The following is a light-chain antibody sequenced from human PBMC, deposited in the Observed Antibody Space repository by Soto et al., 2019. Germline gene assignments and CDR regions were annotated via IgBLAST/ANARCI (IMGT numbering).Light chain of an antibody. CDR3: QQYRSSPA. J-gene: IGKJ1*01. CDR1: QSVSSSY. V-gene: IGKV3-20*01. CDR2: GAS. Sequence: QSPGTLSLSPGERAPPSCRASQSVSSSYLAWYQQKPGQAPRLLIDGASSRATGIPDRFSGSGSGTDFTLTISRLEPEDFAVYYCQQYRSSPAFGQGTKVDIK.